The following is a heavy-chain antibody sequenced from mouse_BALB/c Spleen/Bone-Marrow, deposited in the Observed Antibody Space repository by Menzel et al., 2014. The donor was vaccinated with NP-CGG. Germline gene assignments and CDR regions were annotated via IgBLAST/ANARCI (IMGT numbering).Heavy chain of an antibody. Sequence: QVQLQQSGAELMRPGASVKISCKATGYTFSSYWIEWVKQRPGHGLEWIVEILPGSGSTNYNEKFKGKATFTADTSSNTAYMQLSSLTSEDSAVYYWATARATWFAYWGQGTLVTVSA. V-gene: IGHV1-9*01. CDR2: ILPGSGST. CDR1: GYTFSSYW. CDR3: ATARATWFAY. J-gene: IGHJ3*01. D-gene: IGHD3-2*01.